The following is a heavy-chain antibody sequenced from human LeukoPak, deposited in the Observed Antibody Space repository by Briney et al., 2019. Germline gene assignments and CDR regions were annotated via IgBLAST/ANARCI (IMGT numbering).Heavy chain of an antibody. CDR2: IYPGDSDT. Sequence: PGESLKISCKGSEYSFTNYWIGWVRQMPGEGLEWMGIIYPGDSDTRYSPSFQGQVTISADKSISTAYLQWSSLKASDTAMYFCATYAGSYSKYFQHWGQGTLVTVSS. CDR1: EYSFTNYW. D-gene: IGHD3-10*01. CDR3: ATYAGSYSKYFQH. J-gene: IGHJ1*01. V-gene: IGHV5-51*01.